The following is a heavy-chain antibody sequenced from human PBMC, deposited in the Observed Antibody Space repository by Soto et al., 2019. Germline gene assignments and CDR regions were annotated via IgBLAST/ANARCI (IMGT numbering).Heavy chain of an antibody. CDR3: ARNYGGNSQFFDL. J-gene: IGHJ2*01. CDR1: GDAITRHY. Sequence: SETLSLTCNVSGDAITRHYWSWIRQSPGKGMEWLGYFFHTGTALYNPSLRSRVSMSVDTSKNQFSLKLTSIIPADTAVYFCARNYGGNSQFFDLWGRGTLVTSPQ. V-gene: IGHV4-59*11. CDR2: FFHTGTA. D-gene: IGHD4-17*01.